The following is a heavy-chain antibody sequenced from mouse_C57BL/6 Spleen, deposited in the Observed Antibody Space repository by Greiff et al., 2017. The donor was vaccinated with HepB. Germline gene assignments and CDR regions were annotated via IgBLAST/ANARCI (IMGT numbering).Heavy chain of an antibody. D-gene: IGHD2-1*01. J-gene: IGHJ4*01. CDR2: IYPGDGDT. CDR3: ARFPICGNFMDY. Sequence: VQLQQSGPELVKPGASVKISCKASGYAFSSSWMNWVKQRPGKGLEWIGRIYPGDGDTNYNGKFKGKATLTADKSSSTAYMQLSSLTSEDSAVYFCARFPICGNFMDYWGQGTSVTVSS. V-gene: IGHV1-82*01. CDR1: GYAFSSSW.